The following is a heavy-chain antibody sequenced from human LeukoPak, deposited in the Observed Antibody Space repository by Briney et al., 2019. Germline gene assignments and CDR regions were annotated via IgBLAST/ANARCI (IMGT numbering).Heavy chain of an antibody. CDR1: GGSISSYY. CDR3: ARHDYGALRSSFFQH. J-gene: IGHJ1*01. D-gene: IGHD4-17*01. V-gene: IGHV4-59*08. Sequence: PSETLSLTCTVSGGSISSYYWSWIRQPPGKGLEWIGNIYYSGSTNYNPSLKSRVTISVDTSKNQFSLKLSSVTAADTAVYYCARHDYGALRSSFFQHWGQGTLVTVSS. CDR2: IYYSGST.